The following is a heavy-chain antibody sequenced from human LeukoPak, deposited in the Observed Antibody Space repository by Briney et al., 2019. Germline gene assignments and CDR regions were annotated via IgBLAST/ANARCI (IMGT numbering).Heavy chain of an antibody. J-gene: IGHJ4*02. Sequence: PSETLSLTCTVSGGSISSGSYYWSWIRQPAGKGLEWIGRIYTSESTNYNPSLKSRVTISVDTSKSQFSLKLSSVTAADTAVYYCARDLELFDYWGQGTLVTVSS. CDR1: GGSISSGSYY. CDR3: ARDLELFDY. CDR2: IYTSEST. V-gene: IGHV4-61*02. D-gene: IGHD1-7*01.